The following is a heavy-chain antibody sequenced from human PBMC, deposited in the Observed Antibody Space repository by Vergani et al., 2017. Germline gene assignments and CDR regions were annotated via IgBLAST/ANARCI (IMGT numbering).Heavy chain of an antibody. CDR3: ARMGRYCSSTSCRMGAFDI. CDR2: IYWNDDK. D-gene: IGHD2-2*01. Sequence: QITLKESGPTLVKPTQTLTLTCTFSGFSLSTSGVGVGWIRQPPGKALEWLALIYWNDDKRYSPSLKSRLTITKDTSKNQVVLTMTNMDPVDTATYYCARMGRYCSSTSCRMGAFDIWGQGTMVTVSS. V-gene: IGHV2-5*01. J-gene: IGHJ3*02. CDR1: GFSLSTSGVG.